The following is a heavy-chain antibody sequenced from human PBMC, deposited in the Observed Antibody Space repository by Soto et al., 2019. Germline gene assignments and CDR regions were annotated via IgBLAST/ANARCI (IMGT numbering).Heavy chain of an antibody. CDR1: GSIVSDPS. V-gene: IGHV3-66*01. CDR3: AREPRYCRGGSCSITGDAYDI. CDR2: ISNRGDT. J-gene: IGHJ3*02. Sequence: EVQLVESGGGLVQPGGPLSLSCTASGSIVSDPSVNWFRQAPGKGLDGVPFISNRGDTNYADSVRGRFSLSRDISDNTLHLQMNNLRVEDTAVYYCAREPRYCRGGSCSITGDAYDIWGQGTMVTVSS. D-gene: IGHD2-15*01.